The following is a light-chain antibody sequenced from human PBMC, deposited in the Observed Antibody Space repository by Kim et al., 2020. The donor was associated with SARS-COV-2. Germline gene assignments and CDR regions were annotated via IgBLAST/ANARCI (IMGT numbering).Light chain of an antibody. J-gene: IGLJ2*01. V-gene: IGLV2-14*03. CDR2: DVS. CDR3: SSYTSSITVV. CDR1: SSDVGAYNY. Sequence: GQSITISCTGTSSDVGAYNYVSWYRQHPGKAPKLMIYDVSNRPSGVSDRFSGSKFGNTASLTISGLQAEDEADYYCSSYTSSITVVFGGGTHLTVL.